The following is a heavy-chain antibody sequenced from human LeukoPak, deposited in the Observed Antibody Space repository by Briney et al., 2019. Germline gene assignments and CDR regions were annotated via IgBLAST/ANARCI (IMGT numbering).Heavy chain of an antibody. Sequence: GESLKISCKGSGYSFTSYWIGWVRQMPGKGLEWMGIIYPGDSDTRYGPSFQGQVTISADKSISTAYLQWSSLKASDTAMYYCARHHAYSSSWYPFWFDPWGQGTLVTVSS. CDR3: ARHHAYSSSWYPFWFDP. CDR2: IYPGDSDT. D-gene: IGHD6-13*01. V-gene: IGHV5-51*01. CDR1: GYSFTSYW. J-gene: IGHJ5*02.